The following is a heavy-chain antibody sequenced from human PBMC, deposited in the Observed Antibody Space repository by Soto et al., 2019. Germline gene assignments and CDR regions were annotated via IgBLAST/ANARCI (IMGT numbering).Heavy chain of an antibody. CDR2: ISAYNGNT. J-gene: IGHJ2*01. D-gene: IGHD4-17*01. CDR1: GYTFTSYS. CDR3: ARAVYGGNSGSWYLDL. Sequence: QVQLVQSGAEVKKPGASVNVSCKASGYTFTSYSLSWVRQVPGHGLEWMGWISAYNGNTNYAQKIKGRVTMTRDTSTSTAHMELRSLRSDATAVYYCARAVYGGNSGSWYLDLWGRGTLVTVSS. V-gene: IGHV1-18*01.